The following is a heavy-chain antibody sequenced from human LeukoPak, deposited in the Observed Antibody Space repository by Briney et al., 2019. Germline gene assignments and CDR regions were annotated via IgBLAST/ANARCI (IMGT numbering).Heavy chain of an antibody. J-gene: IGHJ4*02. V-gene: IGHV3-30-3*01. CDR1: RLTFSSYA. CDR2: IPYDGNNR. Sequence: GGSLRLSCAASRLTFSSYAMHWVRQPPGKGLEWVAVIPYDGNNRYYADSVRGRFTISRDNYKKTLYLQMNSLRPEDTAVYYCASSRFDWLPYFEYWGQGTLVTVSS. CDR3: ASSRFDWLPYFEY. D-gene: IGHD3-9*01.